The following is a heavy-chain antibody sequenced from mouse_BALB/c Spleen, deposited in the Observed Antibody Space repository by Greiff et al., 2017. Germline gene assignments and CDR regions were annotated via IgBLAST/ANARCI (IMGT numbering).Heavy chain of an antibody. Sequence: LQQPGSELVRPGASVKLSCKASGYTFTSYWMHWVKQRHGQGLEWIGNIYPGSGSTNYDEKFKSKGTLTVDTSSSTAYMHLSSLTSEDSAVYYCTREGLRPHYAMDYWGQGTSVTVSS. V-gene: IGHV1S22*01. D-gene: IGHD2-4*01. CDR3: TREGLRPHYAMDY. J-gene: IGHJ4*01. CDR1: GYTFTSYW. CDR2: IYPGSGST.